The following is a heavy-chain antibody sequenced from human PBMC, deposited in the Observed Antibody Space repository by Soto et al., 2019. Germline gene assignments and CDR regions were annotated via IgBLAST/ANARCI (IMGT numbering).Heavy chain of an antibody. J-gene: IGHJ6*03. D-gene: IGHD4-17*01. Sequence: GGSLRLSCAASGFTFDDYAMHWVRQAPGKGLEWVSGISWNSGSIGYADSVKGRFTISRDNAKNSLYLQMNSLRAEDTALYYCAKDIRGMGDYDMDYYYMDVWGKGTTVTVSS. CDR3: AKDIRGMGDYDMDYYYMDV. V-gene: IGHV3-9*01. CDR2: ISWNSGSI. CDR1: GFTFDDYA.